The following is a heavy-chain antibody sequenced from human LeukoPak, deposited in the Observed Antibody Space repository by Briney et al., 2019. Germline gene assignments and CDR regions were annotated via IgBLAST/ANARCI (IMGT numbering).Heavy chain of an antibody. Sequence: PSETLSLTCTVSGGSISGSSYYWGWIRQPPGKGLEWIGSIYYSGSTYYNPSLKSRVTISVDTSKNQFSLKLNSVTATDTAVYYCARALDPAHYGMDVWGQGTTVTVSS. CDR3: ARALDPAHYGMDV. D-gene: IGHD2-2*01. V-gene: IGHV4-39*01. J-gene: IGHJ6*02. CDR2: IYYSGST. CDR1: GGSISGSSYY.